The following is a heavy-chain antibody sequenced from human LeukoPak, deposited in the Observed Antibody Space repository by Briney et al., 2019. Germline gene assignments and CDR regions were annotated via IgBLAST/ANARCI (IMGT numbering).Heavy chain of an antibody. Sequence: SETLSLTCTVSGGSISSTIYYWGWIRQPPGKGLEWIGSIYYSGSTYYNPSLKSRVAISVDTSKNQFSLLLSPGTPADTAVYYCARDSRSGWGNWFDPWGQGTLVTVSS. CDR3: ARDSRSGWGNWFDP. D-gene: IGHD6-19*01. J-gene: IGHJ5*02. CDR2: IYYSGST. V-gene: IGHV4-39*07. CDR1: GGSISSTIYY.